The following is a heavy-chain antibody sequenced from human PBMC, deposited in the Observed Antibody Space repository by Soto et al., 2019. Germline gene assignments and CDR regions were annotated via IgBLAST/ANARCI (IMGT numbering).Heavy chain of an antibody. V-gene: IGHV4-30-2*01. CDR3: ARGGVDYYDSSGYYFSPYYFDY. D-gene: IGHD3-22*01. Sequence: PSETLSLTCAVSGGSISSGGYSWSWIRQPPGKGLELIGYIYHSGSTYYNPSLKSRVTISVDRSKNQFSLKLSSVTAADTAVYYCARGGVDYYDSSGYYFSPYYFDYWGQGTLVTVSS. J-gene: IGHJ4*02. CDR2: IYHSGST. CDR1: GGSISSGGYS.